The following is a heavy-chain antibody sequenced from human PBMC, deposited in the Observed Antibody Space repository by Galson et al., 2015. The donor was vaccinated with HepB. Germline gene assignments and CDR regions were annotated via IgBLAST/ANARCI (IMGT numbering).Heavy chain of an antibody. CDR2: ISYDGSNK. J-gene: IGHJ4*02. CDR3: ASFRAQYPPGIDY. V-gene: IGHV3-30*03. D-gene: IGHD2-2*02. Sequence: SLRLSCAASGFTFSSYGMHWVRQAPGKGLEWVAVISYDGSNKYYADSVKGRFTISRDNSKNTLYLQMNSLRAEDTAVYYCASFRAQYPPGIDYWGQGTLVTVSS. CDR1: GFTFSSYG.